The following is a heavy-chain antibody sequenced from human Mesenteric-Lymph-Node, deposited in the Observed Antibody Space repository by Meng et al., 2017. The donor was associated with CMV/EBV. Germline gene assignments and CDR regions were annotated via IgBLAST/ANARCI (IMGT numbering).Heavy chain of an antibody. Sequence: GESLKISCAASGFTFSSYWMSWVRQAPGKGLEWVANIKQDGSEKYYVDSVKGRFTISRDNAKNTLYLQMNSLRAEDTAVYYCVRRITLVRESGMDVWGQGTTVTVSS. CDR1: GFTFSSYW. CDR3: VRRITLVRESGMDV. J-gene: IGHJ6*02. CDR2: IKQDGSEK. D-gene: IGHD3-10*01. V-gene: IGHV3-7*01.